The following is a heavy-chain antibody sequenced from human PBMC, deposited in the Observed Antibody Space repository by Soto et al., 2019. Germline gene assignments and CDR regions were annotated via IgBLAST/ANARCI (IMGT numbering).Heavy chain of an antibody. D-gene: IGHD1-26*01. V-gene: IGHV3-30*18. J-gene: IGHJ4*01. CDR1: GFTFSNYA. Sequence: QVQLVESGGGVVQPVTSLRLSCAASGFTFSNYAMHWVRQAPGKGLEWVAVISKDGTDQLLADSVKGRFSVSRDNSKNTLYLQMNSLRPEDTAVDYCAKDRWEFTRYFDSWGHETLFLVSS. CDR2: ISKDGTDQ. CDR3: AKDRWEFTRYFDS.